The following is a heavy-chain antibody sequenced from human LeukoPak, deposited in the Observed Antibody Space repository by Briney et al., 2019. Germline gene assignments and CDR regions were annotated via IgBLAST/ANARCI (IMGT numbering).Heavy chain of an antibody. CDR3: ARDGYNGAFGY. D-gene: IGHD5-24*01. CDR2: IYYSGST. V-gene: IGHV4-59*11. Sequence: PSETLSLTCTVSGGSISSHYWSRIRQPPGKGLEWIGYIYYSGSTNYNPSLKSRVTISVDTSKNQFSLKLSSVTAADTAVYYCARDGYNGAFGYWGQGTLVTVSS. J-gene: IGHJ4*02. CDR1: GGSISSHY.